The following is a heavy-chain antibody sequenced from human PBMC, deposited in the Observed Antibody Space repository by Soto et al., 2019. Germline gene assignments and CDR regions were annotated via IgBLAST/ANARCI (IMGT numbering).Heavy chain of an antibody. D-gene: IGHD3-16*01. V-gene: IGHV3-30*18. CDR3: AKDPSRGGSYYYYYGMDV. CDR2: ISYDGSNK. Sequence: GGSLRLSCAASGFTFSSYGMHWVRQAPGKGLEWVAVISYDGSNKYYADSVKGRFTISRDNSKNTLYLQMNSLRAEDTAVYYCAKDPSRGGSYYYYYGMDVWGQGTTVTVSS. J-gene: IGHJ6*02. CDR1: GFTFSSYG.